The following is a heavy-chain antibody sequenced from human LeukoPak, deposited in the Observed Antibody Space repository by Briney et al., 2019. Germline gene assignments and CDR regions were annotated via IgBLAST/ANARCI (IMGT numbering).Heavy chain of an antibody. Sequence: GASVKVSCKGSGYSFTTYAIHWVRQAPGQRLEWLGWINTGNGDTRYSQTFQGRVTITRDTSASTAYMELSSLRPEDTAVYYCARDMGSGSLHYWGQGTLVTVSS. V-gene: IGHV1-3*04. J-gene: IGHJ4*02. CDR3: ARDMGSGSLHY. CDR1: GYSFTTYA. CDR2: INTGNGDT. D-gene: IGHD1-26*01.